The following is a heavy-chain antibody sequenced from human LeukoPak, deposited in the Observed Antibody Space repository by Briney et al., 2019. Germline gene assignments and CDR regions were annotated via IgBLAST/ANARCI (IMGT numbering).Heavy chain of an antibody. V-gene: IGHV4-34*01. D-gene: IGHD3-10*01. CDR3: AVGGVNWFDP. CDR2: INHSGST. J-gene: IGHJ5*02. Sequence: SETLSLTCAVYGGSFSGYYWSWIRQPPGKGLEWIGEINHSGSTNYNPSLKSRVTISVDTSKNQFSLKLSSVTAADTAVYYCAVGGVNWFDPWGQGTLVTVSS. CDR1: GGSFSGYY.